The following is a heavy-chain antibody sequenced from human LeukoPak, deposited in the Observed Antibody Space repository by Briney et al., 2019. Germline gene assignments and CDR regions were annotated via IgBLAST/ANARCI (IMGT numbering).Heavy chain of an antibody. CDR3: AKDGGYQLSDS. D-gene: IGHD2-2*01. CDR1: GFTFCSYA. Sequence: AGALRLSCAASGFTFCSYAMSWVGQAPARGLEGVSAISGSGGSTYYAASVKGQFNISRENSKNTLYLQMNSLRAEGAAVYYCAKDGGYQLSDSWGEGTLVSVSS. CDR2: ISGSGGST. J-gene: IGHJ5*01. V-gene: IGHV3-23*01.